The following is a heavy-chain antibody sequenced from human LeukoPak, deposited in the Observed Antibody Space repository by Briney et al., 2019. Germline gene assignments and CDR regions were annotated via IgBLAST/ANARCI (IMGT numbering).Heavy chain of an antibody. D-gene: IGHD3-10*01. CDR1: GYTLTELS. J-gene: IGHJ4*02. CDR2: LDPEDGET. Sequence: EASVKVSCKVSGYTLTELSMHWVRQAPGKGLEWMGGLDPEDGETIYAQKFQGRVTMTEDTSTDTAYMELSSLRSEDTALYYCAKDMVHGSGSLDYWGQGTLVTVSS. V-gene: IGHV1-24*01. CDR3: AKDMVHGSGSLDY.